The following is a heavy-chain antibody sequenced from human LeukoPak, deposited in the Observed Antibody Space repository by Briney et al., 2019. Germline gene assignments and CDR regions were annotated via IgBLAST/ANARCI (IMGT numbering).Heavy chain of an antibody. CDR2: IYYSGST. CDR1: GGSISSGDYY. V-gene: IGHV4-30-4*08. D-gene: IGHD3-22*01. Sequence: SQTLSLTCTVSGGSISSGDYYWSWIRQPPGKGLEWIGYIYYSGSTYYNPSLKSRVTISVDTSKNQFSLKLSSVTAADTAVYYCASRHYYDSSGHYYGLDYLGQGTLVTVSS. CDR3: ASRHYYDSSGHYYGLDY. J-gene: IGHJ4*02.